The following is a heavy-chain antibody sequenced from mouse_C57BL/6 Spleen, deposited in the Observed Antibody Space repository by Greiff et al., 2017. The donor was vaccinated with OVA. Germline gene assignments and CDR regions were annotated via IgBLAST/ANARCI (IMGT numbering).Heavy chain of an antibody. D-gene: IGHD2-1*01. CDR2: IDPSDSET. V-gene: IGHV1-52*01. CDR1: GYTFTSYW. CDR3: ARSGGNPWYFDV. Sequence: QVQLQQPGAELVRPGSSVKLSCKASGYTFTSYWMHWVKQRPIQGLEWIGNIDPSDSETHYNQKFKDKATLTVDKSFSTAYMQLSSLTSEDSAVYYGARSGGNPWYFDVWGTGTTVTVSS. J-gene: IGHJ1*03.